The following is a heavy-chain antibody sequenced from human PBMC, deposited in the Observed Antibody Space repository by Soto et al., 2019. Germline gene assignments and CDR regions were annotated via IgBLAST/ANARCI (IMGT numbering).Heavy chain of an antibody. D-gene: IGHD3-22*01. Sequence: PSETLSLTCTVSGGSISSSSYYWGWIRQPPGKGLEWIGSIYYSGSTYYNPSLKSRVTISVDTSKNQFSLKLSSVTAADTAVYYCASTPDIVVVITNNWFDHWGQGTLVTVSS. CDR3: ASTPDIVVVITNNWFDH. J-gene: IGHJ5*02. CDR2: IYYSGST. CDR1: GGSISSSSYY. V-gene: IGHV4-39*01.